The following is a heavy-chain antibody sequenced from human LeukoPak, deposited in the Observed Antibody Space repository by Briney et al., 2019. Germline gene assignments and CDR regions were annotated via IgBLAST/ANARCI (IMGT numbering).Heavy chain of an antibody. CDR3: ARTREGVWGSYSP. D-gene: IGHD3-16*01. CDR1: GYPFTDYY. Sequence: GASVKVSCKASGYPFTDYYIHWVRLAPGQGLEWMGWINPKSGGTHYAQKFQGRVSMTRDTSINTVYLELSSLRSNDTAVYYCARTREGVWGSYSPWGQGTLVTVSS. CDR2: INPKSGGT. J-gene: IGHJ4*02. V-gene: IGHV1-2*02.